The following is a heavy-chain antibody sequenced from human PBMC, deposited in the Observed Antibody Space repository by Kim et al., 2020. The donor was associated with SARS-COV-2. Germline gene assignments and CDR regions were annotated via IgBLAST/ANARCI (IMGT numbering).Heavy chain of an antibody. D-gene: IGHD3-16*01. CDR1: GGSISSGSYY. CDR2: IYTSGST. V-gene: IGHV4-61*02. J-gene: IGHJ4*02. CDR3: ARVDMITFGGVIDY. Sequence: SETLSLTCTVSGGSISSGSYYWSWIRQPAGKGLEWIGRIYTSGSTNYNPSLKRRVTITVDTSKNQFSLKLSPVTAADTAVYYCARVDMITFGGVIDYWGQGTLVTVSS.